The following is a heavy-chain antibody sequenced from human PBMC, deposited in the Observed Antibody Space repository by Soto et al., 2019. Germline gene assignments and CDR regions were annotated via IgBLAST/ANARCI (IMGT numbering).Heavy chain of an antibody. Sequence: VKVSCKASGYTFTSYGINWVRQAPGRGLEWMGWINPGNGNTKYSQQFQGRVIIDRDTSASTAYMELSSLRSEDTAVYYCARGGYFDSSNYLAYWGLGTLVTVSS. CDR2: INPGNGNT. D-gene: IGHD3-22*01. J-gene: IGHJ4*02. CDR3: ARGGYFDSSNYLAY. V-gene: IGHV1-3*01. CDR1: GYTFTSYG.